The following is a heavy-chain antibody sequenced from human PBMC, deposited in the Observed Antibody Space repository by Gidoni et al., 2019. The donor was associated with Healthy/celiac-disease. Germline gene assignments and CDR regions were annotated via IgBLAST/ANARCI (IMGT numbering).Heavy chain of an antibody. J-gene: IGHJ4*02. Sequence: QVQLVESGGGVVQPGRSLRLSCAASGFTFSSYAMHWVRQAPGKGLEWVAVISYDGSNKYYADSVKGRFTISRDNSKNTLYLQMNSLRAEDTAVYYCARAVVWFGELSFYFDYWGQGTLVTVSS. CDR2: ISYDGSNK. V-gene: IGHV3-30-3*01. D-gene: IGHD3-10*01. CDR3: ARAVVWFGELSFYFDY. CDR1: GFTFSSYA.